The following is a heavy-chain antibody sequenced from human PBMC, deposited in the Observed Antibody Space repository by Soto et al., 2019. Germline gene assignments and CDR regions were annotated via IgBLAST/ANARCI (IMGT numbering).Heavy chain of an antibody. J-gene: IGHJ1*01. CDR1: GGSISSSNW. Sequence: PSETLSLTCAVFGGSISSSNWWSWVRQPPGKELEWIGYIYYTGSTNYNPSLKSRVTISVDTSKNQFSLKLSSVTAADTAVYYCARPWGWLVRGYFQHWGQGTLVTVSS. CDR2: IYYTGST. CDR3: ARPWGWLVRGYFQH. D-gene: IGHD3-10*01. V-gene: IGHV4-4*02.